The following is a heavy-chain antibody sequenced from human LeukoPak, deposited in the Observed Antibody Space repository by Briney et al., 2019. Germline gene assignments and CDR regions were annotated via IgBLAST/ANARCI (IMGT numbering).Heavy chain of an antibody. CDR2: ISAYNGNT. CDR3: SRSGPGSCSGGSCYSNY. J-gene: IGHJ4*02. CDR1: GYTFTSYG. D-gene: IGHD2-15*01. V-gene: IGHV1-18*01. Sequence: ASVKVSCKASGYTFTSYGISWVRQAPGQGLEWMGWISAYNGNTNYAQKLQGRITMTTDTSTNTAYMELRSLRSDDTAVYYCSRSGPGSCSGGSCYSNYWGQGTLVTVSS.